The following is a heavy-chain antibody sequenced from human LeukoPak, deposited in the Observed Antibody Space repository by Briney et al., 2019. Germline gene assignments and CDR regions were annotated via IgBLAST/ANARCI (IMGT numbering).Heavy chain of an antibody. CDR3: AQGGRESSPYS. D-gene: IGHD3-16*01. V-gene: IGHV3-53*01. CDR2: IYSGGST. CDR1: GFTVSSNY. J-gene: IGHJ4*02. Sequence: GGSLRLSCAASGFTVSSNYMSWVRQAPGKGLEWVSVIYSGGSTYYADSVKGRFTVSRGNSKNTLYLQLNSLGAEDTAMYYCAQGGRESSPYSWGQGTLVTVSS.